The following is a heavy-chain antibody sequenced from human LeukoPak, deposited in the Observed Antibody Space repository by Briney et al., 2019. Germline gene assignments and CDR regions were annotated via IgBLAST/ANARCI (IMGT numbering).Heavy chain of an antibody. CDR1: GFTFSSYS. V-gene: IGHV3-21*01. J-gene: IGHJ4*02. CDR2: ISSSSSYI. D-gene: IGHD3-22*01. Sequence: GGSLRLSCAASGFTFSSYSMNWVPQAPGKGLEWFSSISSSSSYIYYADSVKGRFTISRDNAKNSLYLQMNSLRAEDTAVYFCARGAYYYDSIGYSLDYWGQGTLVTASS. CDR3: ARGAYYYDSIGYSLDY.